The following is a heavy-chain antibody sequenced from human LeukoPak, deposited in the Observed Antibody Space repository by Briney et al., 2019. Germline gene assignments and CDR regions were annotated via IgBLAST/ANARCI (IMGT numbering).Heavy chain of an antibody. CDR2: IKQDGSEK. Sequence: GGSLRLSCAASGFTFTTYWMSWVRQAPGKGLEWVANIKQDGSEKYYVDSVKGRFTISRDNAKDTLYLQMNSLRAEDTAVYYCVRGGWFKWNVGFDYWGQGTLVTVSS. V-gene: IGHV3-7*01. D-gene: IGHD1-1*01. CDR3: VRGGWFKWNVGFDY. J-gene: IGHJ4*02. CDR1: GFTFTTYW.